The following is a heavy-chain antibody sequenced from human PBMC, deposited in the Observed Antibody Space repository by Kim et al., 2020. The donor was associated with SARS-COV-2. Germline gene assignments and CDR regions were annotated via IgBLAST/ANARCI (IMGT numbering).Heavy chain of an antibody. CDR3: AIRPPKILLWFGELFGWFDP. Sequence: ASVKVSCKVSGYTLTELSMHWVRQAPGKGLEWMGGFDPEDGETIYAQKFQGRVTMTEDTSTDTAYMELSSLRSEDTAVYYCAIRPPKILLWFGELFGWFDPWGQGTLVTVSS. CDR2: FDPEDGET. V-gene: IGHV1-24*01. D-gene: IGHD3-10*01. CDR1: GYTLTELS. J-gene: IGHJ5*02.